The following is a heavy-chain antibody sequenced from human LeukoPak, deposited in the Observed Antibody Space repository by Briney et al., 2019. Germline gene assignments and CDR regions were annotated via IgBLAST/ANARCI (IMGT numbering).Heavy chain of an antibody. CDR3: ARSPTSSGFDY. V-gene: IGHV1-8*03. CDR1: GGTFSSYA. CDR2: MNPNSGNT. J-gene: IGHJ4*02. Sequence: ASVTVSCKASGGTFSSYAISWVRQATGQGREWMGWMNPNSGNTGYAQKFQGRVTITRNTSISTAYMELSSLRSEDTAVYYCARSPTSSGFDYWGQGTLGTVSS. D-gene: IGHD3-22*01.